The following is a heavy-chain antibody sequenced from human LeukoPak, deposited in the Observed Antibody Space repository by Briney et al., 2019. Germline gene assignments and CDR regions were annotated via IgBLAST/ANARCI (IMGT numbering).Heavy chain of an antibody. CDR3: ARGGIAVAGTLFDP. D-gene: IGHD6-19*01. J-gene: IGHJ5*02. CDR1: GGSFSGYY. CDR2: INHSGST. V-gene: IGHV4-34*01. Sequence: KPSETLSLTCAVYGGSFSGYYWSWIRQPPGKGLEWIGEINHSGSTNYNPSLKSRVTISVDTSKNQFSLKLSSVTAADTAVYYCARGGIAVAGTLFDPWGQATLVTVSS.